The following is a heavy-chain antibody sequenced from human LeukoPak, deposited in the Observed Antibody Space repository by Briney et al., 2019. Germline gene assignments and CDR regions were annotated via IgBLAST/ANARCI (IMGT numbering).Heavy chain of an antibody. CDR1: GYTFTGYY. CDR2: IIPILGIA. J-gene: IGHJ4*02. CDR3: ARYDSSDY. D-gene: IGHD3-3*01. Sequence: ASVKVSCKASGYTFTGYYMHWVRQAPGQGLEWMGRIIPILGIANYAQKFQGRVTITADKSTSTAYMELSSLRSEDTAVYYCARYDSSDYWGQGTLVTVSS. V-gene: IGHV1-69*02.